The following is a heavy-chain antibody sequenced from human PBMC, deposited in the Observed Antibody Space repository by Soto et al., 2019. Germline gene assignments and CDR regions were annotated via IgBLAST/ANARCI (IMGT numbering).Heavy chain of an antibody. J-gene: IGHJ4*02. Sequence: EVQLVESGGGLVQPGGSMRLSCAASGFSFSVSSMHWVRQASGKGLEWLGRIRSKASNYATTYSESVRGRFIISRDDSQDTIFLQMNSLRTEDTAMYYCAIEAAGFGHWGQGTLVTVSS. CDR2: IRSKASNYAT. CDR3: AIEAAGFGH. V-gene: IGHV3-73*01. CDR1: GFSFSVSS. D-gene: IGHD6-13*01.